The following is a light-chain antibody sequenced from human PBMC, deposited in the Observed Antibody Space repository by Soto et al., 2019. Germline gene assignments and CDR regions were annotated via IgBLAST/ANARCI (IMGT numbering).Light chain of an antibody. V-gene: IGLV2-14*01. J-gene: IGLJ3*02. CDR1: SSDVGAYNY. CDR3: SSYTSSSTLV. CDR2: EVT. Sequence: QSALTQPASVSGSPGQSITISCTGTSSDVGAYNYVSWYRQHPGKAPKLMIYEVTNRPSGVSNRFSGSKSGSTASLTISGRQAEDEAEYYCSSYTSSSTLVFGGGTKVTVL.